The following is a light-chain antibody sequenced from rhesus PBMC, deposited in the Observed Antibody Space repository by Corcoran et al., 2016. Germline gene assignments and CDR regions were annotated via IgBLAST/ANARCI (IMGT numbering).Light chain of an antibody. CDR2: DVS. V-gene: IGLV2S7*01. CDR1: SSDVGGYNY. Sequence: QSAPTQPPSVSGSPGQSVTISCTGTSSDVGGYNYVSWYQQHPAKAPKLLIYDVSKRPSGVADRFSGSKSGNTASLTISGLQAEDEADYYCCSYTTSSTYIFGAGTRLTVL. CDR3: CSYTTSSTYI. J-gene: IGLJ1*01.